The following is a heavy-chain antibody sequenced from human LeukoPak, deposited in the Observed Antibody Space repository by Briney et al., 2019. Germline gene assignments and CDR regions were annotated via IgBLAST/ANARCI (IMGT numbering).Heavy chain of an antibody. CDR2: INPTGGST. V-gene: IGHV1-46*01. J-gene: IGHJ4*02. Sequence: ASVQVSCKTSGYTFTSYHMHWVRQAPGQGLEWMGIINPTGGSTTYAQKFQGRVTMTRDTSTSTVFMELNSLRSEDTAVYYCALYSSTWYWGQGTLVTVSS. CDR3: ALYSSTWY. D-gene: IGHD6-13*01. CDR1: GYTFTSYH.